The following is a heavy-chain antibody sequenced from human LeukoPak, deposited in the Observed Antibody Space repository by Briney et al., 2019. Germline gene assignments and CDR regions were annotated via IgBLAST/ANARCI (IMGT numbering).Heavy chain of an antibody. D-gene: IGHD6-13*01. V-gene: IGHV3-48*01. J-gene: IGHJ4*02. CDR1: GFTFSSYS. CDR3: ARRPSSSWYPFDY. Sequence: PGGSLRLSCAASGFTFSSYSMNWVRQAPGKGLEWVSYISRSSSTIYYADSVKGRFTISRDNAKNSLYLQMNSLRAEDTAVYYCARRPSSSWYPFDYWGQGTLVTVSS. CDR2: ISRSSSTI.